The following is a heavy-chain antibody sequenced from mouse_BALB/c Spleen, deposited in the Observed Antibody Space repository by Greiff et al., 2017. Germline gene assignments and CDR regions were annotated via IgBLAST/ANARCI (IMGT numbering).Heavy chain of an antibody. D-gene: IGHD2-2*01. V-gene: IGHV8-12*01. Sequence: QVTLKVSGPGILQPSQTLSLTCSFSGFSLSTSGMGVSWIRQPSGKGLEWLAHIYWDDDKRYNPSLKSRLTISKDTSSNQVFLKITSVDTADTATYYCARSDGYDPYAMDYWGQGTSVTVSS. CDR3: ARSDGYDPYAMDY. CDR2: IYWDDDK. CDR1: GFSLSTSGMG. J-gene: IGHJ4*01.